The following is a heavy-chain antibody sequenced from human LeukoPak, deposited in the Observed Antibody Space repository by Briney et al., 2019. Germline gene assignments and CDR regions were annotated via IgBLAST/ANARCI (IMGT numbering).Heavy chain of an antibody. Sequence: ASVKVSCKASGYTFTSYGISWVRQAPGQGLEWMGWISAYNGNTNYAQKLQGRVTMTTDTSTSTAYMELRSLRSDDTAVYYCARDIARQYYDSWSGLDYWGQGTLVTVSS. CDR3: ARDIARQYYDSWSGLDY. V-gene: IGHV1-18*01. CDR1: GYTFTSYG. CDR2: ISAYNGNT. J-gene: IGHJ4*02. D-gene: IGHD3-3*01.